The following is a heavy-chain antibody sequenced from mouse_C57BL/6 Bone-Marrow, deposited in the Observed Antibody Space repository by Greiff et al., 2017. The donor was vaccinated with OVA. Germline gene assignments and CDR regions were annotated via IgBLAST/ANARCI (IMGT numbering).Heavy chain of an antibody. CDR3: TAILLLRPFAY. D-gene: IGHD1-1*01. J-gene: IGHJ3*01. CDR1: GFNIKDDY. Sequence: DVQLQESGAELVRPGASVKLSCTASGFNIKDDYMHWVKQRPEQGLEWIGWIDPENGDTEYASKFQGKATITADTSSNTAYLQLSSLTSEDTAVYYCTAILLLRPFAYWGQGTLVTVSA. CDR2: IDPENGDT. V-gene: IGHV14-4*01.